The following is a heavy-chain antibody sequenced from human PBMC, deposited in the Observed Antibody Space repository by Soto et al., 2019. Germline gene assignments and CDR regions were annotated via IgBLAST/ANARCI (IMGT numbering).Heavy chain of an antibody. V-gene: IGHV3-30*18. J-gene: IGHJ6*02. CDR2: ISYDGSNK. D-gene: IGHD2-2*01. CDR1: GFTFSSYG. CDR3: AKEMYSGYCSSTSCYPPTLGYYYYGMDV. Sequence: GGSLRLSCAASGFTFSSYGMHWVRQAPGKGLEWVAVISYDGSNKYYADSVKGRFTISRDNSKNTLYLQMNSLRAEDTAVYYCAKEMYSGYCSSTSCYPPTLGYYYYGMDVWGQGTTVTVS.